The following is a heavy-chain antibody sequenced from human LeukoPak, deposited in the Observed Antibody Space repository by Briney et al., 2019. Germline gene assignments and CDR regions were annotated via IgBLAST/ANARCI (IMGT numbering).Heavy chain of an antibody. Sequence: SVNVSCKASGGTFSNYAISWVRQAPGQGLEWMGGIIPIFGTANYAQKFQGRVTITADESTSTAYMELSSLRSEDTAVYYCARNAQSSGWYYFDYWGQGTLVTVSS. CDR1: GGTFSNYA. CDR2: IIPIFGTA. D-gene: IGHD6-19*01. J-gene: IGHJ4*02. V-gene: IGHV1-69*13. CDR3: ARNAQSSGWYYFDY.